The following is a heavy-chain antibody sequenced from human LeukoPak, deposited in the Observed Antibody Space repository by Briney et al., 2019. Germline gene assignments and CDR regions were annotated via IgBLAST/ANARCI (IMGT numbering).Heavy chain of an antibody. Sequence: SETLSLTCAVYGGSFSGYYWSWIRQPPGKGLEWIGEINHSGSTNYNPSLKSRVTISVDTSKNQFSLKLSSVTAADTAVYYCARGRYFYGSTGFDYWGQGTLVTVSS. CDR3: ARGRYFYGSTGFDY. CDR1: GGSFSGYY. V-gene: IGHV4-34*01. CDR2: INHSGST. D-gene: IGHD5-18*01. J-gene: IGHJ4*02.